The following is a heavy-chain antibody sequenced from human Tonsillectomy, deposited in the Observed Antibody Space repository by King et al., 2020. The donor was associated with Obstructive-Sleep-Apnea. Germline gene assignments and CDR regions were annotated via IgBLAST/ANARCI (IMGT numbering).Heavy chain of an antibody. J-gene: IGHJ4*02. V-gene: IGHV3-23*04. CDR1: GFTFSSYA. CDR3: AKPLYYYDSSGYSD. CDR2: ISGGGVST. D-gene: IGHD3-22*01. Sequence: VQLVESGGGLVQPGGSLRLSCAASGFTFSSYAMSWVRQAPGKGLEWVSAISGGGVSTYDADSVKGQFTISRDNSKNTLYLQMNSLRAEDTAVYYCAKPLYYYDSSGYSDWGQGTLVTVSS.